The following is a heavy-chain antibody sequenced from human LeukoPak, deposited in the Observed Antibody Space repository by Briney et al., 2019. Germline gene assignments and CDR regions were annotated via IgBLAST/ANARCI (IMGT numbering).Heavy chain of an antibody. CDR2: IKGDGSST. V-gene: IGHV3-74*01. J-gene: IGHJ5*02. D-gene: IGHD4-17*01. Sequence: GGSLRLSCAASGFTFSTYWMHWVRQAPGKGLVWVARIKGDGSSTIYADSVKGRFTISRDNSKNTLYLQTSSLRAEDTAVYYCACTSTTVPNLLHHWGRGTLVTVSS. CDR1: GFTFSTYW. CDR3: ACTSTTVPNLLHH.